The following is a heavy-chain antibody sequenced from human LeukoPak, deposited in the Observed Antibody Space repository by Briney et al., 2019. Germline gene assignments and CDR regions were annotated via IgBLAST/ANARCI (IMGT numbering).Heavy chain of an antibody. Sequence: SETLSLTCTVSGGSISSSSYYWGWIRQPPGKGLEWIGSIYYSGSTYYNPSLKSRVTISVDTSKNQFSLKLSSVTAADTAVYYCARHVLFVGATRSFDYWGQGTLVTVSS. CDR3: ARHVLFVGATRSFDY. CDR1: GGSISSSSYY. J-gene: IGHJ4*02. D-gene: IGHD1-26*01. CDR2: IYYSGST. V-gene: IGHV4-39*01.